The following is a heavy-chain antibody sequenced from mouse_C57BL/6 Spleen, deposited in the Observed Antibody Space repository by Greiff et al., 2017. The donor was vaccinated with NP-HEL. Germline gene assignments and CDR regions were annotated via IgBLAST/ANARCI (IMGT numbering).Heavy chain of an antibody. CDR3: AKDYYGSSYDAMDY. D-gene: IGHD1-1*01. Sequence: QVQLKQPGAELVKPGASVKLSCKASGYTFTSYWMHWVKQRPGRGLEWIGRIDPNSGGTKYNEKFKSKATLTVDKPSSTAYMQLSSLTSEDSAVYYCAKDYYGSSYDAMDYWGQGTSVTVSS. CDR1: GYTFTSYW. V-gene: IGHV1-72*01. CDR2: IDPNSGGT. J-gene: IGHJ4*01.